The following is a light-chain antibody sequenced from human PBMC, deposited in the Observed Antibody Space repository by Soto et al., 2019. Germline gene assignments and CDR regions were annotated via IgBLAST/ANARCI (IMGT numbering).Light chain of an antibody. CDR2: DAT. CDR3: QQYDNLPLT. V-gene: IGKV1-33*01. CDR1: QNINNC. J-gene: IGKJ2*01. Sequence: DIQMTQSPSSLSASVGDRVTISCQASQNINNCLNWYQQKTGKAPKLLMHDATNLESGVPSRFSGSESGTDFTLTISSLQHEDIASDYCQQYDNLPLTFGQGTKLVIK.